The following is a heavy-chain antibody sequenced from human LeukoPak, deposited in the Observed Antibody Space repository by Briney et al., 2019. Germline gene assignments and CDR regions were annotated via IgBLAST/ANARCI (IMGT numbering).Heavy chain of an antibody. CDR1: GASIGSSTYY. Sequence: SETLSLTCTVSGASIGSSTYYWGWIRQPPGKGLEWIGHVNYNGNTYYNPSLKSRVTISVDTSKNQFSLKLTSVTAADTAVCYCARRGGDDYNRRFDSWGQGTLVTVSS. J-gene: IGHJ4*02. CDR2: VNYNGNT. CDR3: ARRGGDDYNRRFDS. V-gene: IGHV4-39*01. D-gene: IGHD5-24*01.